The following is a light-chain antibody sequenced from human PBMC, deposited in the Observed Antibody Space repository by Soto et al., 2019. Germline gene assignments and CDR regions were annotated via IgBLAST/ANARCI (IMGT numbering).Light chain of an antibody. J-gene: IGLJ1*01. CDR2: QVT. CDR3: TSFSSSTSLYV. CDR1: TRDIAGYNY. V-gene: IGLV2-14*01. Sequence: QSVLTQPASVSGSLGQSITISCTGTTRDIAGYNYISWYQQLPGKAPKLMIYQVTIRPSGMSNRFSGSKSGNTASLTISGLQAEEEADYYCTSFSSSTSLYVFGSGPKVTV.